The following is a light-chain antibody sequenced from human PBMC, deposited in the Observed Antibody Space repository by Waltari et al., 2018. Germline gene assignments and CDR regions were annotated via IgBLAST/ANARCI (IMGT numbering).Light chain of an antibody. J-gene: IGLJ3*02. CDR2: GNN. CDR1: TSNIGAGYD. V-gene: IGLV1-40*01. Sequence: QSVLTQPPSVSGAPGQGVTISCTGSTSNIGAGYDVQWDQQLPTSAPKLPIRGNNLRASGVPDRFSAARSGTSGSLAITGLRPEDDAYFYCQSYDRSLSTWVFGGGTKVTVL. CDR3: QSYDRSLSTWV.